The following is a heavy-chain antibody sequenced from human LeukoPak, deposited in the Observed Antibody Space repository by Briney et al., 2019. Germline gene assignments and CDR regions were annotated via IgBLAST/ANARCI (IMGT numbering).Heavy chain of an antibody. CDR2: IYYSGST. J-gene: IGHJ5*02. CDR1: GGSISSSSYY. Sequence: TSETLSLTCTVSGGSISSSSYYWGWIRQPPGKGLEWIGSIYYSGSTYYNPSLKSRVTISVDTSKNQFSLKLSSVTAADTAVYYCARVLGYSPNWFDPWGQGTLVTVSS. V-gene: IGHV4-39*07. CDR3: ARVLGYSPNWFDP. D-gene: IGHD6-13*01.